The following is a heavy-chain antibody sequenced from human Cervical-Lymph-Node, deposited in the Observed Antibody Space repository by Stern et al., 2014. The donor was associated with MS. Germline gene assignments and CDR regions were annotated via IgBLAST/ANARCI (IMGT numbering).Heavy chain of an antibody. CDR3: ARLLVVTAIPRSEYFDY. D-gene: IGHD2-21*02. J-gene: IGHJ4*02. V-gene: IGHV5-51*03. CDR2: IYPGDSDT. CDR1: GYSFTSYW. Sequence: EVQLVESGAEVKKPGESLKISCKGSGYSFTSYWIGWVRQMPGKGLEGMGIIYPGDSDTRYSPSFQGQVTISADKSISTAYLQWSSLKASDTAMYYCARLLVVTAIPRSEYFDYWGQGTLVTVSS.